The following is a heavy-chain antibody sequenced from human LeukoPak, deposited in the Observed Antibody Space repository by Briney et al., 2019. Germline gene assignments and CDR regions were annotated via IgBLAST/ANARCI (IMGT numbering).Heavy chain of an antibody. CDR3: TGGTEY. CDR2: MNSDGSKT. D-gene: IGHD6-6*01. J-gene: IGHJ6*01. CDR1: VLTFMSSW. Sequence: RGSLRLSCVPLVLTFMSSWMHWGCQTPGKGLVWVSRMNSDGSKTDYADSVKGRFNISRDNAKNTLYLQMDRLRAEETAIYYGTGGTEYWGQG. V-gene: IGHV3-74*01.